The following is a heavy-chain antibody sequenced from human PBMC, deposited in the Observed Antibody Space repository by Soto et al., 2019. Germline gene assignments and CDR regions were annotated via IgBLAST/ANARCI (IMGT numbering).Heavy chain of an antibody. CDR1: GGSISSSNW. V-gene: IGHV4-4*02. CDR2: IYHSGST. D-gene: IGHD6-19*01. CDR3: ARVAVAGTRVDY. J-gene: IGHJ4*02. Sequence: QMQLQESGPGLVTPSGTLSLTCAVSGGSISSSNWWSWVRQPPGKGLEWIGEIYHSGSTNYNPSLKSRFTISVDQSKNHFSLKLSSVTAADTAVYYCARVAVAGTRVDYWGQGTLGTVSS.